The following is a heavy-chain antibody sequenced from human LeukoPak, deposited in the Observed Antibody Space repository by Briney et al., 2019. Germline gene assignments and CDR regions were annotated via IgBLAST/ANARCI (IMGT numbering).Heavy chain of an antibody. V-gene: IGHV1-69*01. CDR3: ARDRRGVTTVTNYFDY. CDR1: GGTFSSYA. CDR2: IIPIFGTA. D-gene: IGHD4-17*01. Sequence: GASVKVSCKASGGTFSSYAISWVRQAPGQGLEWMGGIIPIFGTANYAQKFQGRVTITADESTSTAYMQRSSLRSEDTAVYYCARDRRGVTTVTNYFDYWGQGTLVTVSS. J-gene: IGHJ4*02.